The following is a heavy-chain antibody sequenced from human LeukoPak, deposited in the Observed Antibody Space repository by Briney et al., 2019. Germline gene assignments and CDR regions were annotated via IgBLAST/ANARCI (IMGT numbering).Heavy chain of an antibody. V-gene: IGHV3-30*03. CDR2: ISYDGSNK. D-gene: IGHD2-21*01. Sequence: GRSLRLSCAASGFTFSSYGMHWVRQAPGKGLEWVAVISYDGSNKYYADSVKGRFTISRDNSKNTLYLQMNSLRAEDTAVYYCARKSPLVWGLFDDFDIWGQGTMVTVSS. J-gene: IGHJ3*02. CDR1: GFTFSSYG. CDR3: ARKSPLVWGLFDDFDI.